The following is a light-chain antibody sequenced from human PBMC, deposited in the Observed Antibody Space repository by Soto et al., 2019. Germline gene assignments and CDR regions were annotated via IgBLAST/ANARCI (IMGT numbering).Light chain of an antibody. CDR1: SSDIGSNNY. V-gene: IGLV2-14*01. CDR3: SSYTGVSTDV. Sequence: QSALTQPASVSGSPGQSITISCTGTSSDIGSNNYVSWYQQHPGRAPKLIIYEVSNRPSGVSNRFSGSKSGNTASLSISGLKTGDEADYYCSSYTGVSTDVFGNGTKLTVL. CDR2: EVS. J-gene: IGLJ1*01.